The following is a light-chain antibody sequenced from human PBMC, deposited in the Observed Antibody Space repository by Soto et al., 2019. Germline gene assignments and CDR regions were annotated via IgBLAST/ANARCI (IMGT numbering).Light chain of an antibody. Sequence: HSVLTQPPSVSGTPGHKVSISCSGSTSNLGGNTVNWYQQLPGTAPKLLIYTNNQRPSGVPDRFSGSKSGTSASLAISDLRAEDEADFYCAAWDDSLNAVVFGGGTKLTVL. V-gene: IGLV1-44*01. J-gene: IGLJ2*01. CDR1: TSNLGGNT. CDR2: TNN. CDR3: AAWDDSLNAVV.